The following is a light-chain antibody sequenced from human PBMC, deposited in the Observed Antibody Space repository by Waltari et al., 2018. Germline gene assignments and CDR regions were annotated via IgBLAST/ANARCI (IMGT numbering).Light chain of an antibody. Sequence: DVVMTQSPLSLSVTLGQAASISCKSSQTLIHSDGNTYLNWFQQKPGQSSRRLIYKISRRASVVPDRFSGRGSGNEFTLRISRVGAEDVGVYYCSQTTQWPRTFGQGTKVEV. CDR2: KIS. CDR1: QTLIHSDGNTY. CDR3: SQTTQWPRT. J-gene: IGKJ1*01. V-gene: IGKV2-30*02.